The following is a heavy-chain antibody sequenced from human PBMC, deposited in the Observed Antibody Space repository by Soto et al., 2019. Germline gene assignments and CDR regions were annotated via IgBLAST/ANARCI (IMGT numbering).Heavy chain of an antibody. Sequence: QVQLQESGPGLVKPSETLSLTCTVSGGSVSSGSYYWSWIRQPPGKGLEWIGYIYYSGSTNYNPSLKSRVTISVDTSKNQFSLKLSSVTAADTAVYYCATRFGSGSYYKQWGQGTLVTVSS. CDR3: ATRFGSGSYYKQ. V-gene: IGHV4-61*01. J-gene: IGHJ4*02. CDR1: GGSVSSGSYY. D-gene: IGHD3-10*01. CDR2: IYYSGST.